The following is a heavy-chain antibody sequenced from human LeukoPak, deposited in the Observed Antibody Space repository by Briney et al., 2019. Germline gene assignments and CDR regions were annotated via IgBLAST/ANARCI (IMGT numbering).Heavy chain of an antibody. V-gene: IGHV3-23*01. CDR2: ISGSGSST. D-gene: IGHD2-2*02. J-gene: IGHJ4*02. CDR3: ATSSARDCSSTSCHSDY. CDR1: GFTFSSYA. Sequence: GGSLRLSCAASGFTFSSYAMSWVRQAPGKGLAWVSAISGSGSSTYYADSVKGRFTISRDNSKNTLYLQMNSVIAEDTAVYYCATSSARDCSSTSCHSDYWGQGKLVTVSS.